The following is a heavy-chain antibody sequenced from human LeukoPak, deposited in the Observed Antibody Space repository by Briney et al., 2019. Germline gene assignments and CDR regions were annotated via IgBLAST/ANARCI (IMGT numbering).Heavy chain of an antibody. CDR3: ERDFLDDTQ. J-gene: IGHJ4*02. V-gene: IGHV3-48*04. Sequence: PSGSLTLTCAASGFTFSSYNLNWVRQAPGKGLEWVSYISSSSRIRHYADSVKGRFTISRDNAENSLYLQMNSLRAEDKAVYYGERDFLDDTQWGQGTLVTVSS. D-gene: IGHD3-22*01. CDR2: ISSSSRIR. CDR1: GFTFSSYN.